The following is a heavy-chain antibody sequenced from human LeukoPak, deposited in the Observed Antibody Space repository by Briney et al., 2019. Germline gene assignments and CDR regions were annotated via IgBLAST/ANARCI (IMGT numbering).Heavy chain of an antibody. D-gene: IGHD6-13*01. J-gene: IGHJ4*02. CDR2: MNKDGSEK. CDR1: GFTFKAYW. V-gene: IGHV3-7*01. CDR3: ARDGSPWDS. Sequence: GGSLRLSCVLSGFTFKAYWMSWVRQAPGKGREWVANMNKDGSEKYYVDSVKGRFTIYRDNAKNLLFLQMNSLRAEDTAVYYCARDGSPWDSWGQGTLVTVSS.